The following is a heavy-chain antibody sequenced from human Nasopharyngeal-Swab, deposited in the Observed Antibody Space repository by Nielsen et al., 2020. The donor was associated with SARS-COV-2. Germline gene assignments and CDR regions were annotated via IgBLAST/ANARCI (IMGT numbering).Heavy chain of an antibody. Sequence: ASVQVTCKASGYTFTSYGISWVRQAPGQGLEWMGWISAYNGNTNYAQKLQGRVTMTTDTSTSTAYMELRSLRSDDTAVYYCARDQLLGYYFDYWGQGTLVTVSS. V-gene: IGHV1-18*01. CDR1: GYTFTSYG. CDR2: ISAYNGNT. D-gene: IGHD2-2*01. CDR3: ARDQLLGYYFDY. J-gene: IGHJ4*02.